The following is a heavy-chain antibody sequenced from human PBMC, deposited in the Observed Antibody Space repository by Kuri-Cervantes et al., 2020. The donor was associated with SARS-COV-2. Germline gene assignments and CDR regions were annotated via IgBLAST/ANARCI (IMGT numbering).Heavy chain of an antibody. J-gene: IGHJ6*03. CDR1: GYTFTSYG. V-gene: IGHV1-18*01. CDR2: ISAYNGNT. D-gene: IGHD3-9*01. CDR3: ARGGYFDWLANLYYYYMDV. Sequence: ASVKVSCKASGYTFTSYGISWVRQAPGQGLEWMGWISAYNGNTNYAQKLQGRVTMTTDTSTSTAYMEPRSLRSDDTAVYYCARGGYFDWLANLYYYYMDVWGEGTTVTVSS.